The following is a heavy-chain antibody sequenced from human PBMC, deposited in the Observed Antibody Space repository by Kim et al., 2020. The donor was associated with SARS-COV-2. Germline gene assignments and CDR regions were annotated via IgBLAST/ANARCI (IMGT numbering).Heavy chain of an antibody. Sequence: QKFQGRATMTRNTSISTAYMELSSLRSEDTAVYYCARGLPSSGWRGGFDPWGQGTLVTVSS. J-gene: IGHJ5*02. CDR3: ARGLPSSGWRGGFDP. V-gene: IGHV1-8*01. D-gene: IGHD6-19*01.